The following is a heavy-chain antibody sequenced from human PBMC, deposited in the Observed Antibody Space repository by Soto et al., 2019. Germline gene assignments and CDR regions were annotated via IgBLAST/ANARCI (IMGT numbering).Heavy chain of an antibody. J-gene: IGHJ5*02. CDR3: ARAPWGQLAPAGPFDP. Sequence: QVQLVQSGAEVKKPGSSVKVSCKASGGTFSTFAIRWVRQAPGQGPEWMGGIFGTANYARKFQGRLTIAADKSTSTAYMELSSLRSEDTAVYYCARAPWGQLAPAGPFDPWGQGTLVTVSS. D-gene: IGHD6-6*01. V-gene: IGHV1-69*06. CDR1: GGTFSTFA. CDR2: IFGTA.